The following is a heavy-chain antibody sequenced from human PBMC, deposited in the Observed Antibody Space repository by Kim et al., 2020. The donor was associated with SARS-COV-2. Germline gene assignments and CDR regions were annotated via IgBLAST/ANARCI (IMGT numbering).Heavy chain of an antibody. Sequence: YNDYAVSVKSRISISPDTSKNQFSLQLNSVTPEDTAVYYCAREVDRRFDYWGQGTLVTVSS. CDR3: AREVDRRFDY. D-gene: IGHD5-12*01. CDR2: YN. V-gene: IGHV6-1*01. J-gene: IGHJ4*02.